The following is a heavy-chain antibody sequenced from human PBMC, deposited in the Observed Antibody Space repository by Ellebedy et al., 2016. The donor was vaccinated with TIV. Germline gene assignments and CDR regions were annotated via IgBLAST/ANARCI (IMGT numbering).Heavy chain of an antibody. CDR2: ISYDGSIK. CDR3: ARGAYYGSGSPPLFFQD. CDR1: GFTFSSYA. Sequence: GESLKISCSASGFTFSSYAMHWVRQAPGKGLEWVAVISYDGSIKFHADSVKGRFSISRDNSKNTLYLQIKNLRPEDTAVYYCARGAYYGSGSPPLFFQDWGQGTLVTVSS. V-gene: IGHV3-30-3*01. J-gene: IGHJ1*01. D-gene: IGHD3-10*01.